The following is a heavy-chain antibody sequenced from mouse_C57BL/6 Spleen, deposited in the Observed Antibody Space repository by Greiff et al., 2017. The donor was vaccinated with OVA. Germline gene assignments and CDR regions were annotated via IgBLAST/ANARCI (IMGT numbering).Heavy chain of an antibody. V-gene: IGHV1-52*01. D-gene: IGHD3-2*01. CDR1: GYTFTSYW. CDR3: ARRDSSELYAMDY. J-gene: IGHJ4*01. CDR2: IDPSDSET. Sequence: VQLQQPGAELVRPGSSVKLSCKASGYTFTSYWMHWVKQRPIQGLEWIGNIDPSDSETHYNQKFKDKATLTVDKSSSTAYMQLSSLTSEDSAVYYGARRDSSELYAMDYWGQGTSVTVSS.